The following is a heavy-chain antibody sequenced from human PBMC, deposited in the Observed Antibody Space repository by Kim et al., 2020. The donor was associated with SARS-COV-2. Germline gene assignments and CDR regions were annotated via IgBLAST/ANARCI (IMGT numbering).Heavy chain of an antibody. Sequence: SETLSLTCAVYGGSFSGYYWSWIRQPPGKGLEWIGEINHSGSTNYNPSLKSRVTISVDTYKNQFSLMLMSVTAADTAVYYCARVRSLLPNYYYYGMDV. J-gene: IGHJ6*01. CDR1: GGSFSGYY. CDR2: INHSGST. CDR3: ARVRSLLPNYYYYGMDV. V-gene: IGHV4-34*01. D-gene: IGHD3-22*01.